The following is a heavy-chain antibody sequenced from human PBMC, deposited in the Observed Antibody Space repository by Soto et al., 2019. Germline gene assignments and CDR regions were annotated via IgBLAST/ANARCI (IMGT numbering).Heavy chain of an antibody. CDR3: ASDRSVHWYFAL. J-gene: IGHJ2*01. Sequence: ASVKVSCKASGYTFTSYGISWVRQAPGQGLEWMGWISAYNGNTNYAQKLQGRVTMTTDTSTSTAYMELRSLRSDDTAVYYWASDRSVHWYFALWGRGTLVTVCS. D-gene: IGHD6-19*01. CDR1: GYTFTSYG. V-gene: IGHV1-18*01. CDR2: ISAYNGNT.